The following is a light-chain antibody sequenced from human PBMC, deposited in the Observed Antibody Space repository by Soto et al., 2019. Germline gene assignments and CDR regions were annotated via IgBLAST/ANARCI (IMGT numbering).Light chain of an antibody. CDR2: GAS. CDR1: QAINNN. V-gene: IGKV3-15*01. J-gene: IGKJ1*01. Sequence: VLTQAPDTLSVSPGERATLSCRASQAINNNVAWYQLKDGQVPRLLIYGASTRAADVPARFSGGGSGTEFTLTISSLQSEDFAAYHCQQYNNWPQTFGQGTKVEIK. CDR3: QQYNNWPQT.